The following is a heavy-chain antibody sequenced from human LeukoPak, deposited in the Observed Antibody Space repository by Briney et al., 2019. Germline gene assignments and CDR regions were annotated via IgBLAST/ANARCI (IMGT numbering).Heavy chain of an antibody. CDR2: ISPSGGST. J-gene: IGHJ5*02. D-gene: IGHD3-10*01. Sequence: ASVKVSCKAFGYTFTSNYMHWVRQAPGQGPEWMGVISPSGGSTTYAQKFQGRVTLTRDMSTSTDYLELSSLRSEDTAVYYCARDGDYYGSGSYYPDYHWGQGTLVTVSS. CDR3: ARDGDYYGSGSYYPDYH. V-gene: IGHV1-46*01. CDR1: GYTFTSNY.